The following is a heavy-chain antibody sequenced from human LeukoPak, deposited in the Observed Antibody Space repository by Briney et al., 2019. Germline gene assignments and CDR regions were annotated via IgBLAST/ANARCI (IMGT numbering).Heavy chain of an antibody. V-gene: IGHV1-2*02. D-gene: IGHD6-13*01. CDR1: GYTFTGYY. CDR2: INPNSGGT. CDR3: ARTYREGIAAAGTNRVYYYYYMDV. Sequence: GASVTVSCKASGYTFTGYYMHWVRQAPGQGLEWMGWINPNSGGTNYAQKFQGRVTMTRDTSISTAYMELSRLRSDDTAVYYCARTYREGIAAAGTNRVYYYYYMDVWGKGTTVTVSS. J-gene: IGHJ6*03.